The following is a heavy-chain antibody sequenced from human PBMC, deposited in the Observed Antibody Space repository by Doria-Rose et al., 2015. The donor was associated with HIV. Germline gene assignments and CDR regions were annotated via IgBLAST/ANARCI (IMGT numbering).Heavy chain of an antibody. D-gene: IGHD3-3*01. CDR1: GFSFESYA. Sequence: VQLQGSGGGLVQPGRSLRLSCVGSGFSFESYAMHWVRLAPGKGLEWVAGISWDSGAKGNADSVEGRFTISRDNAKKSVYLEMRSLRPEDTAFYYCAKAPIIGPKYYFYMDVWGKGTSVTVSS. V-gene: IGHV3-9*01. CDR3: AKAPIIGPKYYFYMDV. CDR2: ISWDSGAK. J-gene: IGHJ6*03.